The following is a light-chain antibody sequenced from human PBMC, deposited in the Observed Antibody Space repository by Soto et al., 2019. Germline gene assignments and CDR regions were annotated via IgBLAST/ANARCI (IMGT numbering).Light chain of an antibody. CDR2: EGS. CDR3: WSYEGSSPVL. Sequence: QSALTQPPSVSVSPGQSITISCTGTSSDVGSYNLVSWFQHNPGKAPKLMIYEGSKRPSWVSNRFSGSKPGNKAALTLSGLQAEDEADYYCWSYEGSSPVLFGTGTKLTVL. CDR1: SSDVGSYNL. J-gene: IGLJ2*01. V-gene: IGLV2-23*01.